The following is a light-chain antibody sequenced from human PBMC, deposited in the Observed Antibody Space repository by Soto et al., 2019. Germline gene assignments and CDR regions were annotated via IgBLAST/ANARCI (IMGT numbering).Light chain of an antibody. V-gene: IGKV3-11*01. CDR2: DVS. J-gene: IGKJ4*01. CDR3: QQRRNWPLT. CDR1: QSVSSY. Sequence: EIVLTQSPATLSLSPGERAALSCRASQSVSSYLAWYQQKPGQAPRLLIYDVSNRATGIPARFSGSGSGTDFTLTISSLEPEDFAVYYCQQRRNWPLTFGGGTKVEIK.